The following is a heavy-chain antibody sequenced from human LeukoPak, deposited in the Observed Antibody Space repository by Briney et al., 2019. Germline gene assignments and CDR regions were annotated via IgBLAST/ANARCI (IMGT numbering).Heavy chain of an antibody. D-gene: IGHD5-12*01. CDR1: GYTFTSYY. V-gene: IGHV1-46*01. J-gene: IGHJ6*03. CDR2: INPSGGST. CDR3: ARVRGYGFRHYYYMDV. Sequence: EASVKVSCKASGYTFTSYYMHWVRQAPGQGLEWMGIINPSGGSTSYAQKFQGRVTMTRDMSTSTVYMELSSLRSEDTAVYYCARVRGYGFRHYYYMDVWGKGTTVTVSS.